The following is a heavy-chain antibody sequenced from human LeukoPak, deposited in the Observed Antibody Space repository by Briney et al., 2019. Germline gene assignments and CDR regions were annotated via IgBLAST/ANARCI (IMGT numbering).Heavy chain of an antibody. V-gene: IGHV3-53*05. D-gene: IGHD6-13*01. Sequence: PGGSLRLSCAASGFTVSGHPMSWVRQAPGKGLEWVSVIYRGGNTYYADSVKGRFTISRDNSKNTLYLQMSSLRPEDTAVYYCVKDRWVDHWGQGTLVTVSS. CDR2: IYRGGNT. CDR1: GFTVSGHP. J-gene: IGHJ4*02. CDR3: VKDRWVDH.